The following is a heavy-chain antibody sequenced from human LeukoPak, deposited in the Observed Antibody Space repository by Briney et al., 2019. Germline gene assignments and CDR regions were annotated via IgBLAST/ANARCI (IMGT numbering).Heavy chain of an antibody. CDR2: ISGSGGST. Sequence: PGKSLRLSCAASGFTFSNSAMHWVRQAPGKGLEWVSAISGSGGSTYYADSVKGRFTISRDNSKNTLYLQMNSLRAEDTAVYYCAKSSAYYYDSSAYYYLDYWGQGTLVTVSS. CDR3: AKSSAYYYDSSAYYYLDY. D-gene: IGHD3-22*01. CDR1: GFTFSNSA. J-gene: IGHJ4*02. V-gene: IGHV3-23*01.